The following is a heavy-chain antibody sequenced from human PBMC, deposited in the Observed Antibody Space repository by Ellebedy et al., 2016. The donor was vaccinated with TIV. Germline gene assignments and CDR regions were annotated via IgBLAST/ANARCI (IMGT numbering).Heavy chain of an antibody. D-gene: IGHD6-19*01. Sequence: GESLKISXAASGFTFNNYALSWVRQAPGRGLEWVSGISASGGSAYYADSVRGRFAISRDSSQSTLYLQMNSLRAEDTAVYHCGKAHRIALTGTDWSFDLWGRGTLVTVSS. CDR1: GFTFNNYA. CDR3: GKAHRIALTGTDWSFDL. J-gene: IGHJ2*01. CDR2: ISASGGSA. V-gene: IGHV3-23*01.